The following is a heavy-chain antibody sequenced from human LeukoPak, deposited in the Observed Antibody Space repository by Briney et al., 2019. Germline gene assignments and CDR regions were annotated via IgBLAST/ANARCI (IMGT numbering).Heavy chain of an antibody. CDR2: INHSGST. Sequence: PSETLSLTCAVYGGSFSGYYWSWIRQPPGKGLEWIGEINHSGSTNYNPSLKSRVTISVDTSKNQFSLKLSSVTAADTAVYYCANIGYSYGPPRWGQGTLVTVSS. V-gene: IGHV4-34*01. CDR3: ANIGYSYGPPR. D-gene: IGHD5-18*01. CDR1: GGSFSGYY. J-gene: IGHJ4*02.